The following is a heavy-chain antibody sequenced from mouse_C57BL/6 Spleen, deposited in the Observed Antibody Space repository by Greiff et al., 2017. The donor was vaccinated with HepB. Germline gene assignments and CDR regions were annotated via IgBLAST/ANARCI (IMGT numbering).Heavy chain of an antibody. CDR3: AREDYSNYDY. J-gene: IGHJ2*01. CDR1: GYTFTSYW. D-gene: IGHD2-5*01. V-gene: IGHV1-61*01. Sequence: VQLQQPGAELVRPGSSVKLSCKASGYTFTSYWMDWVKQRPGQGLEWIGNIYPSDSETHYNQKFKDKATLTVDKSSSTAYMQLSSLTSEDSAVYYCAREDYSNYDYWGQGTTLTVSS. CDR2: IYPSDSET.